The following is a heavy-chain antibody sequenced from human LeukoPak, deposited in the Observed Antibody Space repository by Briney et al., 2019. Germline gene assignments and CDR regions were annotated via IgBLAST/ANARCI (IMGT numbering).Heavy chain of an antibody. Sequence: GRRLRLSCVASGFTFSSYAMSWVRRAPGKGLEWVSVVSGSGITTYYADSVKSRFTISRDNSKNTLYLQMNSLRAEDTAVYYCAKYGGSSATVNWFDPWGQGTLVTVSS. CDR1: GFTFSSYA. CDR2: VSGSGITT. J-gene: IGHJ5*02. D-gene: IGHD1-26*01. CDR3: AKYGGSSATVNWFDP. V-gene: IGHV3-23*01.